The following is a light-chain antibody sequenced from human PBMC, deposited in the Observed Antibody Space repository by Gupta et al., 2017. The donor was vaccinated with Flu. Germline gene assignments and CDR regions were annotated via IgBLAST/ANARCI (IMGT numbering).Light chain of an antibody. V-gene: IGLV3-1*01. Sequence: SYELTQPPSVSVPPGQTASITCSGDNLGTKYTSWYQQKPGQSPVLVIYQDNRRPSGIPERFSGSNSGNTATLTISGTQAMDEADYYCQAWDSSTYVVFGGGSKLTVL. J-gene: IGLJ2*01. CDR1: NLGTKY. CDR2: QDN. CDR3: QAWDSSTYVV.